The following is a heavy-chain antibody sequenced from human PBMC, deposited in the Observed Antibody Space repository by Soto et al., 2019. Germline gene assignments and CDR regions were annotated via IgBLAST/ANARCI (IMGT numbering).Heavy chain of an antibody. D-gene: IGHD6-25*01. CDR2: ISSSSSYI. Sequence: EVQLVESGGGLVKPGGSLRLSCAASGFTFSSYSMNWVRQAPGKGLEWVSYISSSSSYIYYADSVKGRFTISRDNAKNSLDLQMNSLSAEDTAVYYCARYLYSSAARYFDYWGQGNLVTVSS. J-gene: IGHJ4*02. CDR3: ARYLYSSAARYFDY. CDR1: GFTFSSYS. V-gene: IGHV3-21*01.